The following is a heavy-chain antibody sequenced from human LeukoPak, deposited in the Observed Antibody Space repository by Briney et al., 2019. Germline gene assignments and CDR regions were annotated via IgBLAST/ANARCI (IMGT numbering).Heavy chain of an antibody. D-gene: IGHD5-24*01. Sequence: ASVKVSCKASGYTFTSFGINWVRQAPGQGLEWMGWISAYNGNINYAQMLQGRVTMTTDTSTSTAYMDLRSLRSDDTAVYYCARGPPHRDYYYYYLGVWGTGTTVTVSS. CDR2: ISAYNGNI. CDR3: ARGPPHRDYYYYYLGV. CDR1: GYTFTSFG. V-gene: IGHV1-18*01. J-gene: IGHJ6*03.